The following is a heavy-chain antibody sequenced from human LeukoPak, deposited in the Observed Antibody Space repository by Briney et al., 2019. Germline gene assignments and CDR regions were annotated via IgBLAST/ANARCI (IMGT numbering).Heavy chain of an antibody. CDR2: IRYDGSNK. Sequence: PGGSLRLSCAASGFTFSSYGMHWVRQAPGKGLEWVAFIRYDGSNKYYADSVKGRFTISRDNSKNTLYLQMNSLRAEDTAVYYCANAYQLLGAETVTSLRVPLDYWGQGTLVTVSS. V-gene: IGHV3-30*02. CDR1: GFTFSSYG. J-gene: IGHJ4*02. CDR3: ANAYQLLGAETVTSLRVPLDY. D-gene: IGHD2-2*01.